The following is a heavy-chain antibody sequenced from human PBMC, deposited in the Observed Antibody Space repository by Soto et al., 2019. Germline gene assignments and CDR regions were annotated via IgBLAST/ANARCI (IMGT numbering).Heavy chain of an antibody. CDR3: ARIRIAAAGTSPIYYYYGMDV. D-gene: IGHD6-13*01. CDR2: IYYSGST. J-gene: IGHJ6*02. V-gene: IGHV4-39*01. Sequence: SETLSLTCTVSGGSISSSSYYWGWIRQPPGKGLEWIGSIYYSGSTYYNPSLKSRVTISVDTSKNQFSLKLSSVTAADTAVYYCARIRIAAAGTSPIYYYYGMDVWGQGTTVTVSS. CDR1: GGSISSSSYY.